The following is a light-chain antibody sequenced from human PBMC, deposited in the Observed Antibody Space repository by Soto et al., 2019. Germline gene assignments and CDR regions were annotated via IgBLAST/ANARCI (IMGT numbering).Light chain of an antibody. CDR1: QGIYNY. J-gene: IGKJ5*01. CDR2: AAS. V-gene: IGKV1-27*01. Sequence: DIQMTQSPSSLSASVGDRVTITCRASQGIYNYLAWYQQKPGKAPKLLIYAASTLEAGVPSRFSGSGSGTDFTLTISRLQPEDVETYYGHKYNRAVRTVAQGTRLEIK. CDR3: HKYNRAVRT.